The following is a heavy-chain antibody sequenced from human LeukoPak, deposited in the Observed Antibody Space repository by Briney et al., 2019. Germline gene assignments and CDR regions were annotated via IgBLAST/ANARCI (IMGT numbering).Heavy chain of an antibody. Sequence: GSLRLSCAASGFTFSRYAMSWVRQAPGKGLEWIGSIYYSGSTYYNPSLKSRVTISVDTSKNQFSLKLSSVTAADTAVYYCARVTLGIAVAGSMDVWGKGTTVTVSS. CDR1: GFTFSRYA. D-gene: IGHD6-19*01. CDR2: IYYSGST. CDR3: ARVTLGIAVAGSMDV. V-gene: IGHV4-39*07. J-gene: IGHJ6*03.